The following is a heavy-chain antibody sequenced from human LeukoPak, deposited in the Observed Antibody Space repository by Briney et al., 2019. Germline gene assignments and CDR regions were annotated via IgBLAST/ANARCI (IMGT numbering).Heavy chain of an antibody. J-gene: IGHJ5*02. D-gene: IGHD4-17*01. CDR2: VRYDGSNK. Sequence: PGGSLRLSCAASGFTFSSYGMHWVRQAPGKGLEWVAFVRYDGSNKYYADSVKGRFTISRDNAKNSLYLQMNSLRVEDTAVYYCARYHYGDHPFDPWGQGTLVTVSS. CDR1: GFTFSSYG. V-gene: IGHV3-30*02. CDR3: ARYHYGDHPFDP.